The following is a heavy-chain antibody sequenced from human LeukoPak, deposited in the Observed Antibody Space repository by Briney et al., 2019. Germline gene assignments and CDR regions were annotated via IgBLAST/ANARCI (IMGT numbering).Heavy chain of an antibody. D-gene: IGHD5-24*01. CDR3: ARDLKRWLQSDAFDI. J-gene: IGHJ3*02. CDR1: GGTFSSYT. CDR2: IIPIFGTA. Sequence: SVKVSCKASGGTFSSYTISWVRQAPGQGLEWMGGIIPIFGTANYAQKFQGRVTITADESTSTAYMELSSLRSDDTAVYYCARDLKRWLQSDAFDIWGQGTMVTVSS. V-gene: IGHV1-69*13.